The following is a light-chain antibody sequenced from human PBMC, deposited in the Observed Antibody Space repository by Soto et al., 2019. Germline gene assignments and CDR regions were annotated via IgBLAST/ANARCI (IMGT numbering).Light chain of an antibody. V-gene: IGKV3-20*01. CDR2: ATS. Sequence: EIVLKQSPGTLSLFLGERSSLTCSASQSVSTYYLAWYQQKSGQAPRLLIHATSSRASGIPDRFSGSGSGTDFTLTINRLEPEDFAVYYCKQYGTLITCGQGQRREIK. CDR1: QSVSTYY. J-gene: IGKJ5*01. CDR3: KQYGTLIT.